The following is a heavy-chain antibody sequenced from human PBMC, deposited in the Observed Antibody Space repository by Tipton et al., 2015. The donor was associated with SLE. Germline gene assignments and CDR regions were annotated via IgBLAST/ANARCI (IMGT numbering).Heavy chain of an antibody. CDR3: ARVPQRGLNWFDP. CDR1: GGSFSDYY. CDR2: LYRSGST. D-gene: IGHD6-25*01. Sequence: GLVKPSETLSLTCTVSGGSFSDYYWNWIRQPAGEGLEWIGRLYRSGSTNYNPSLKGRVTMSVATSKNQFSLRLSSVTAADTAVYYCARVPQRGLNWFDPWGQGTLVTVSS. V-gene: IGHV4-4*07. J-gene: IGHJ5*02.